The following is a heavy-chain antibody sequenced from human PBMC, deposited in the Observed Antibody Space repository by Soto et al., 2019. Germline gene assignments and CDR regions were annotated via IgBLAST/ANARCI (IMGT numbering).Heavy chain of an antibody. J-gene: IGHJ1*01. D-gene: IGHD3-22*01. V-gene: IGHV1-3*01. CDR3: ARDRDSSGYPVDFQH. CDR2: INAGNGNT. Sequence: SVKVACKASGYTFTSYAMHWVRQAPGQRLEWMGWINAGNGNTKYSQKFQGRVTITRDTSASTAYMELSSLRSEDTAVYYCARDRDSSGYPVDFQHWGQGTLVTVSS. CDR1: GYTFTSYA.